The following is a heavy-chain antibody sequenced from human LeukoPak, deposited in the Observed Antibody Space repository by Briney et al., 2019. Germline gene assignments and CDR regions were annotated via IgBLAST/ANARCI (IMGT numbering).Heavy chain of an antibody. D-gene: IGHD3-22*01. Sequence: GGSLRLSCAASGFTFDDYGMSWVRQAPGKGLEWVSGINWNGGSTGYADSVKGRFTISRDNAKNSLYLQMNSLRAEDTALYHCARGTYDSSGSDYWGQGTLVTVSS. J-gene: IGHJ4*02. V-gene: IGHV3-20*01. CDR1: GFTFDDYG. CDR3: ARGTYDSSGSDY. CDR2: INWNGGST.